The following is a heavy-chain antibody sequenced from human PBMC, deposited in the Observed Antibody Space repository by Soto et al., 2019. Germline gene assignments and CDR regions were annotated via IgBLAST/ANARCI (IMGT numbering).Heavy chain of an antibody. D-gene: IGHD3-10*01. CDR1: GFTFSSYG. CDR3: ARDTEKLFNYYGSGNWFDP. Sequence: QVQLVESGGGVVQPGRSLRLSCAASGFTFSSYGMHWVRQAPGKGLEWVAVIWYDGSNKYYADSVKGRFTISRDNSKNTLYLQMNSLRAEDTAVYYCARDTEKLFNYYGSGNWFDPWGQGTLVTVSS. CDR2: IWYDGSNK. V-gene: IGHV3-33*01. J-gene: IGHJ5*02.